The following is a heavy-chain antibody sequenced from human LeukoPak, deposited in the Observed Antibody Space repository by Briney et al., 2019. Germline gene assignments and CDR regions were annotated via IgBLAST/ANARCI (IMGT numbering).Heavy chain of an antibody. CDR3: ARAYCGGDCYSPDAFDI. Sequence: DSDTRYSPSFQGQVTISADKSISTAYLQWSSLKASDTAMYYCARAYCGGDCYSPDAFDIWGQGTMVTVSS. D-gene: IGHD2-21*02. V-gene: IGHV5-51*01. CDR2: DSDT. J-gene: IGHJ3*02.